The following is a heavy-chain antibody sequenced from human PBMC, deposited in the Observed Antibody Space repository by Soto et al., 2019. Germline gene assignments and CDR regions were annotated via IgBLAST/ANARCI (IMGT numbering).Heavy chain of an antibody. D-gene: IGHD3-10*01. CDR3: AREGSGYSSLFDY. Sequence: SVKVSCKASGGTFSSYSISWVLEAPGQGLEWMGGIIPIFGTANYAQKFQGRVTITADESTSTAYMELSSLRSEDTAVYYCAREGSGYSSLFDYWGQGTLVTVSS. CDR1: GGTFSSYS. V-gene: IGHV1-69*13. J-gene: IGHJ4*02. CDR2: IIPIFGTA.